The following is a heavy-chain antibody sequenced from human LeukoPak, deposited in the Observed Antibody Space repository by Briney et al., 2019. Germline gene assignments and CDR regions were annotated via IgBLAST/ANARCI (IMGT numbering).Heavy chain of an antibody. CDR2: IYYSGST. CDR1: GDSISSSSYY. CDR3: GRNAYADYGAFDS. J-gene: IGHJ3*02. D-gene: IGHD4/OR15-4a*01. V-gene: IGHV4-39*01. Sequence: SETLSLTCTVSGDSISSSSYYWGWIRQPRGKGLGWIGSIYYSGSTYYNPSLKSRVTISVDTSKNQFSLNLGSVTAADTAVFFRGRNAYADYGAFDSRGEGTMVTVSS.